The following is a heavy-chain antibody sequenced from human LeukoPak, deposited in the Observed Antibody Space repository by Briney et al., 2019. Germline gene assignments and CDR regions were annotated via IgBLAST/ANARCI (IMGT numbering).Heavy chain of an antibody. CDR3: VRSYAYCSGGSCFDY. V-gene: IGHV4-39*01. J-gene: IGHJ4*02. Sequence: SETLSLTCTVSGGSTSSSSYYWGWIRQPPGKGLEWIGNIFYSGITYFNPSLKSRVTISVDTSKDQFSLRVSSVTAADTAVYYCVRSYAYCSGGSCFDYWGQGTLVTVS. D-gene: IGHD2-15*01. CDR2: IFYSGIT. CDR1: GGSTSSSSYY.